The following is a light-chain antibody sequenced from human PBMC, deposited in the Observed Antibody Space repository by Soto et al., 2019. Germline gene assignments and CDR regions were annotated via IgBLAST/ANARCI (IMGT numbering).Light chain of an antibody. Sequence: VLTQPPSVSVAPGQTARITCGGNNIGAYSVYWYQQKPGQAPVLVVYDDTNRPSGIPGRFSGSNSGNTATLTISSVEAGDEAAYYCQVWDSDSDPSYVFGGGTKLTVL. V-gene: IGLV3-21*02. CDR3: QVWDSDSDPSYV. CDR2: DDT. J-gene: IGLJ1*01. CDR1: NIGAYS.